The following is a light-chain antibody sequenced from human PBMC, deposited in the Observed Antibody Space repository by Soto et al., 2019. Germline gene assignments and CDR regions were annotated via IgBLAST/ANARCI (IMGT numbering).Light chain of an antibody. CDR1: SSDVGSYNY. J-gene: IGLJ1*01. Sequence: QSALTQPASVSGSPGQSITISCTGTSSDVGSYNYVSWHQQHPGQAPKLMIYEVTHRASGIPDRFSASKSGNTASLTISGVQTGDEADYYCSSDRSSSTYVFGTGTKVTVL. V-gene: IGLV2-14*01. CDR2: EVT. CDR3: SSDRSSSTYV.